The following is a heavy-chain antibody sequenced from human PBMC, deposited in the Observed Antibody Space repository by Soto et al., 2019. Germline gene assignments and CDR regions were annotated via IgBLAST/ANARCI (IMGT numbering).Heavy chain of an antibody. Sequence: GGSLRLSCAASGFTFSSYGMHWVRQAPGKGLEWVAVISYDGSNKYYADSVKGRFTISRDNSKNTLYLQMNSLRAEDTAVYYCAKDRVSSGWYLVHYGMDVWGQGTTVTVSS. J-gene: IGHJ6*02. CDR3: AKDRVSSGWYLVHYGMDV. V-gene: IGHV3-30*18. CDR2: ISYDGSNK. CDR1: GFTFSSYG. D-gene: IGHD6-19*01.